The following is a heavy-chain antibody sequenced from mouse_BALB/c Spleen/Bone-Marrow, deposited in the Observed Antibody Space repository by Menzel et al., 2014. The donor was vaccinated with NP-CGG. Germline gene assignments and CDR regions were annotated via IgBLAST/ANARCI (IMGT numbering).Heavy chain of an antibody. V-gene: IGHV5-6-3*01. J-gene: IGHJ3*01. CDR1: GFTFSSYG. D-gene: IGHD2-4*01. CDR2: INTNGGDT. CDR3: ARGVDCVSWFAY. Sequence: EVKLVESGGGLVQPGGSLKLSCATSGFTFSSYGMSWVRQTPDKRLEFVATINTNGGDTYYPDSVKGRFTISRDNAKNTLYLQMSSLESEDTAMYYCARGVDCVSWFAYWGQGTLVTVSA.